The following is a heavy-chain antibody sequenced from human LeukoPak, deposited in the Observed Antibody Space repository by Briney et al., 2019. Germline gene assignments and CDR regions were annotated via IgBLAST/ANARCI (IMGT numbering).Heavy chain of an antibody. D-gene: IGHD3-22*01. J-gene: IGHJ4*02. V-gene: IGHV4-34*01. Sequence: SETLSLTCAVYGGSFSGYYWSWIRQPPGKGLEWIGEINHSGSTNYNPSHKSRVTISVDTSKNQFSLKLSSVTAADTAVYYCARGHYYYDSSGYYSPPFDYWGQGTLVTVSS. CDR1: GGSFSGYY. CDR2: INHSGST. CDR3: ARGHYYYDSSGYYSPPFDY.